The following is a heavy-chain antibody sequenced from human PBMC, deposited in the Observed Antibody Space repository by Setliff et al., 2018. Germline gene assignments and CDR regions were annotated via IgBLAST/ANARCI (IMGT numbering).Heavy chain of an antibody. CDR2: INHSGST. Sequence: SETLSLTCAVSGGSISSSNWWSWVRQPPGKGLEWIGEINHSGSTNYNPSLKSRVTISVDTSKNQFSLKLSSVTAADTAVYYCARAPRRGMVRGANNWFDPWGQGTLVTVSS. CDR3: ARAPRRGMVRGANNWFDP. CDR1: GGSISSSNW. V-gene: IGHV4-4*02. J-gene: IGHJ5*02. D-gene: IGHD3-10*01.